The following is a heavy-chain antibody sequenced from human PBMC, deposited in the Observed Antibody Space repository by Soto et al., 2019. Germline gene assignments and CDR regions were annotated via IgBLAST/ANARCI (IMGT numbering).Heavy chain of an antibody. CDR1: GFTFSSYA. CDR3: ARDQSCTVINSTHCDP. D-gene: IGHD4-17*01. J-gene: IGHJ5*02. Sequence: QVQLVESGGGVVQPGRSLRLSCAGSGFTFSSYALEWVRQAPGKGLEWVAVISYDGSTKFYADSVKGRFTICRDNSKNTLYLQMNSLRAEDTAVYNCARDQSCTVINSTHCDPWGQGTLVSVSS. V-gene: IGHV3-30-3*01. CDR2: ISYDGSTK.